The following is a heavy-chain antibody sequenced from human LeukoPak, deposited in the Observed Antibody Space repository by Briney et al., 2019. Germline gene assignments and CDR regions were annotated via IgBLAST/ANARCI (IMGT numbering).Heavy chain of an antibody. CDR3: APSLYYYGMDV. CDR2: SNSDGSSA. V-gene: IGHV3-74*01. CDR1: GFTFSNYA. J-gene: IGHJ6*02. Sequence: PGGSLRLSCAASGFTFSNYAMHWVRQAPGKGLVWVSHSNSDGSSATYADSVKGRFTISRDNAKNTLYLQMNSLRADDTAVYYCAPSLYYYGMDVWGQGTTVTVSS.